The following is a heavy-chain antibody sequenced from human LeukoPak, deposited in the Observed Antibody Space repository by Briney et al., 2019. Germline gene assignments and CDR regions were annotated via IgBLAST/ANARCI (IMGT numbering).Heavy chain of an antibody. V-gene: IGHV3-21*01. D-gene: IGHD6-6*01. CDR1: GFTFSSYS. CDR3: ARVVPYSTSSVYYNYYYMDV. J-gene: IGHJ6*03. CDR2: ISSSSTYI. Sequence: GGSLRLSCAASGFTFSSYSMNWVRQAPGKGLGWVSSISSSSTYIYYADSVKGRFSISRDNAKNSLYLQMHSLRAEDTAVYYCARVVPYSTSSVYYNYYYMDVWGKGTTVTVSS.